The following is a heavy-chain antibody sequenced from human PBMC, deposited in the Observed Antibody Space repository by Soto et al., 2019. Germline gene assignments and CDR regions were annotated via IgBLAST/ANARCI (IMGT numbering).Heavy chain of an antibody. V-gene: IGHV1-69*18. CDR2: IIPIFGTT. CDR1: GDTFNSFG. Sequence: QVQLVQSGAEVRQPGSAVKVSCKGSGDTFNSFGINWVRQAPGQGLEWIGSIIPIFGTTFYAQNFRDGVTFTADESTRTAYMELSSLTSEDTALYYCAKEAGGSYPYNWFDAWGQGTLVTVSS. J-gene: IGHJ5*02. D-gene: IGHD1-26*01. CDR3: AKEAGGSYPYNWFDA.